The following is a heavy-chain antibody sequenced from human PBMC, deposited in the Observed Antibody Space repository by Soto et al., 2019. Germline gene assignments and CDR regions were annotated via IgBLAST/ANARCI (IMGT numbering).Heavy chain of an antibody. CDR2: ISYDGNDN. J-gene: IGHJ4*02. D-gene: IGHD4-17*01. Sequence: QVQLVESGGGVVQPGRSLRLSCAASGFTFSNYGMHWVRQAPGKGLEWVAAISYDGNDNYYADSVKGRFTISRDNSKNTLYLQMNNLRSEDTAVYYLSKDHLETTVTTPSYWGQGTLVTVSS. CDR1: GFTFSNYG. CDR3: SKDHLETTVTTPSY. V-gene: IGHV3-30*18.